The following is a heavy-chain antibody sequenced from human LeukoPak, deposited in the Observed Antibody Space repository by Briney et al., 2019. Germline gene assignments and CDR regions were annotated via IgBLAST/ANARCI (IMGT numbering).Heavy chain of an antibody. D-gene: IGHD2-15*01. J-gene: IGHJ4*02. V-gene: IGHV5-51*01. CDR1: GYSFTTYW. Sequence: GESLKISCKGSGYSFTTYWIGWVRQMPGKGLEWMGVTHPGDSDTRYSPSFQGQVTISADKSISTAFLQWSSLKASDTAMYYCANDEGCSGDNCYSGSQLIGHWGQGTLVTVSS. CDR3: ANDEGCSGDNCYSGSQLIGH. CDR2: THPGDSDT.